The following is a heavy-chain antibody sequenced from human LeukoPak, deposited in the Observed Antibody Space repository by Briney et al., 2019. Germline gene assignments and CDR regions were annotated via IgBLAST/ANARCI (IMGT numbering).Heavy chain of an antibody. D-gene: IGHD6-13*01. CDR1: GNYW. CDR3: AKQSAGSAAWYSLHYDF. Sequence: GGSLRLSCAASGNYWMHWVRQAPGKGLVWVSHINSDGSWTSYADSVKGRFTISKDNAKNTVYLQMNGLRAEDTAVYFCAKQSAGSAAWYSLHYDFWGQGTLVTVSS. J-gene: IGHJ4*02. CDR2: INSDGSWT. V-gene: IGHV3-74*01.